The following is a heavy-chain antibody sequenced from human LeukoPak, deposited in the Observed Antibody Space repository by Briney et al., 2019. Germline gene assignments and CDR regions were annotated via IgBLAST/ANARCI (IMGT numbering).Heavy chain of an antibody. CDR1: GFTVSSNY. D-gene: IGHD5-12*01. J-gene: IGHJ4*02. Sequence: GSLRLSCAASGFTVSSNYMSWVRQAPGKGLEWVSGIYSGGSTYYADSVKGRFTISRDNSKNTLYLQMNSLRAEDTAVYYCARSITLDYWGQGTLVTVSS. CDR3: ARSITLDY. CDR2: IYSGGST. V-gene: IGHV3-53*01.